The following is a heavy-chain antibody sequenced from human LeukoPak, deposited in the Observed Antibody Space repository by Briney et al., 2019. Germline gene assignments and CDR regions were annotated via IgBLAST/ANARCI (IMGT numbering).Heavy chain of an antibody. D-gene: IGHD5-24*01. CDR2: INSDGSSS. J-gene: IGHJ4*02. CDR1: GFTFSIYW. Sequence: AGGSLRLSCAASGFTFSIYWMNWVRQAPGKGLVWVSHINSDGSSSNYADSVKGRFTISRDNAKNTLYMQVNSLRAEDTAVYFCARGQMIDYWGQGTLVTVSS. V-gene: IGHV3-74*01. CDR3: ARGQMIDY.